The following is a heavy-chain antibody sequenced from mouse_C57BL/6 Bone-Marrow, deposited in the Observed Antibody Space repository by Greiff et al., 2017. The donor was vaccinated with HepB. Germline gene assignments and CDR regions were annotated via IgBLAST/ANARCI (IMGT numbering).Heavy chain of an antibody. J-gene: IGHJ1*03. CDR2: IHPSDSDT. CDR3: AEIYYYCQRV. CDR1: GYTFTSYW. D-gene: IGHD1-1*01. Sequence: QVQLQQPGAELVKPGASVKVSCKASGYTFTSYWMHWVKPRPGQGLEWMGRIHPSDSDTNYNQKFKGKATLTGDKSSSTAYMQLSSLTSEDSAVYYCAEIYYYCQRVWGTGTTVTVSS. V-gene: IGHV1-74*01.